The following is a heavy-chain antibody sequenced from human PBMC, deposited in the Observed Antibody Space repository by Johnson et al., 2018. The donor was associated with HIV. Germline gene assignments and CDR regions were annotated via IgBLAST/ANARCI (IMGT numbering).Heavy chain of an antibody. Sequence: VQLVESGGGVVQPGRSLRLSCAASGFTVSSNYMTWVRQGPGKGLEWVSVIGTAGDTYYPGSVKGRFTNSRDNSKNTRYLQMGSLRAEDMAVYYCARACRDGYTCDAFDIWDQGTMVTVSS. CDR1: GFTVSSNY. V-gene: IGHV3-66*02. CDR2: IGTAGDT. CDR3: ARACRDGYTCDAFDI. J-gene: IGHJ3*02. D-gene: IGHD5-24*01.